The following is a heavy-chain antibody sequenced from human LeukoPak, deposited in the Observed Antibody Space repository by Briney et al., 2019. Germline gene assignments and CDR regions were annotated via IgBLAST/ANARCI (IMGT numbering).Heavy chain of an antibody. CDR1: GFTFSSYA. D-gene: IGHD3-16*02. CDR2: ISGSDGST. Sequence: GGSLRLSCAASGFTFSSYAMSWVRQAPGKGLEWVSAISGSDGSTYYADSVKGRFTISRDNSKNTLYLQMNSLRAEDTAVYYCAKGRIMITFGGVIVDAFDIWGQGTMVTVSS. CDR3: AKGRIMITFGGVIVDAFDI. V-gene: IGHV3-23*01. J-gene: IGHJ3*02.